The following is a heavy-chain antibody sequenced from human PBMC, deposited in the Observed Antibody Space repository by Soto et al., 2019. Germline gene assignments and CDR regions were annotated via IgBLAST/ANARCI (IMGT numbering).Heavy chain of an antibody. CDR3: ARYSSSWYKWFDP. V-gene: IGHV4-59*08. D-gene: IGHD6-13*01. CDR1: GGSISSYY. CDR2: IYYSGST. J-gene: IGHJ5*02. Sequence: SKTLSLTCTVSGGSISSYYWSWIRQPPGKGLEWIGYIYYSGSTNYNPSLKSRVTISVDTSKNQFSLKLSSVTAADTAVYYCARYSSSWYKWFDPWGQGTLVTVSS.